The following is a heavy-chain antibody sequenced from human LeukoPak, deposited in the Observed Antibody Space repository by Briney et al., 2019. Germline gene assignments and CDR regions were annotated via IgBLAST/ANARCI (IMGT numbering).Heavy chain of an antibody. D-gene: IGHD2-8*02. CDR1: GFTFSTFG. Sequence: GGSLRLSCAATGFTFSTFGMHWVRQAPGKGLVWVSRINSDGSRTGYADSVKGRFTISRDNAKNTLSLQMNSLRVEDTTVYYCGREVGGVSQHGGQGTLVTVSS. J-gene: IGHJ4*02. V-gene: IGHV3-74*01. CDR3: GREVGGVSQH. CDR2: INSDGSRT.